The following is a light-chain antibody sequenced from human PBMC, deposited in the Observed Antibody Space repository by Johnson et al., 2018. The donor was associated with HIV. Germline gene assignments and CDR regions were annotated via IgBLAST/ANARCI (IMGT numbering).Light chain of an antibody. V-gene: IGLV1-51*01. CDR1: NSNIGNNY. J-gene: IGLJ1*01. CDR2: DND. CDR3: GTWDSSLSAFV. Sequence: QLVLTQPPSVSAAPGQKVTISCSGSNSNIGNNYVSWYQQLPGTAPKLLIYDNDKRPSGIPDRFSGSKSGTSATLGITGLQTGDEADYYCGTWDSSLSAFVFGTGTEVTVL.